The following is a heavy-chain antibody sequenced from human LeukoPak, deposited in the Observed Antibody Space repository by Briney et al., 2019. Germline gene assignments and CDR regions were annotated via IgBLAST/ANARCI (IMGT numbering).Heavy chain of an antibody. CDR2: VNPDTGNT. V-gene: IGHV1-8*03. CDR3: TRRGLVAGIYDLVYGFDI. D-gene: IGHD3/OR15-3a*01. Sequence: ASVKVSCKAAGYSFTTFHINWVRQAPGQGPEWMGWVNPDTGNTGFAQKFQGRVTITQNRSVTTVYMELSSLTSEDTAVYYCTRRGLVAGIYDLVYGFDIWGQGTMVTVSS. CDR1: GYSFTTFH. J-gene: IGHJ3*02.